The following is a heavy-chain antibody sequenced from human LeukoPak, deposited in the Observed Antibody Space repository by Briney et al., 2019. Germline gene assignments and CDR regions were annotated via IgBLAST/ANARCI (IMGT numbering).Heavy chain of an antibody. CDR3: ARGARYGSGNYYFGY. J-gene: IGHJ4*02. V-gene: IGHV1-2*02. CDR1: GYTFTGYY. CDR2: IIPKSDGT. Sequence: GASVKVSCKASGYTFTGYYMHWVRQAPGQGLEWMGWIIPKSDGTNYAQKFQGRVTMTRDTSISTAYLEVSRLRSDDTAVYYCARGARYGSGNYYFGYWGQGTLIIVSS. D-gene: IGHD3-10*01.